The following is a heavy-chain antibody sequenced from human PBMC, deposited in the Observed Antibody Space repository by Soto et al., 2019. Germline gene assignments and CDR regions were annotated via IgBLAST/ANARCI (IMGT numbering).Heavy chain of an antibody. V-gene: IGHV1-69*06. Sequence: QVQLVQSGAEVKKPGSSVKVSCKASGGTFSSYAISWVRQAPGQGLEWMGGIIPIFGTANYAQKFQGRVTITVDKSTRTAYMELSSLRSEDTAVYYCAGASIAARPDRVRAWFDPWGQGTLVTVSS. J-gene: IGHJ5*02. CDR1: GGTFSSYA. D-gene: IGHD6-6*01. CDR2: IIPIFGTA. CDR3: AGASIAARPDRVRAWFDP.